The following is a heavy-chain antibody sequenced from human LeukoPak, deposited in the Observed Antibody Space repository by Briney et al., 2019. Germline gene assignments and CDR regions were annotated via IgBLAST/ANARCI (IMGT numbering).Heavy chain of an antibody. CDR3: AREWSAFDI. CDR2: TWQDGNK. D-gene: IGHD2-15*01. CDR1: GFTCSSYA. Sequence: GGSLRLSCAVSGFTCSSYAMHWVRQAPGKGLEWVTVTWQDGNKAYADSVKGRFTISRDTSKNTLFLQMNSLRVEDTAMYFCAREWSAFDIWGQGTMVTVS. J-gene: IGHJ3*02. V-gene: IGHV3-33*01.